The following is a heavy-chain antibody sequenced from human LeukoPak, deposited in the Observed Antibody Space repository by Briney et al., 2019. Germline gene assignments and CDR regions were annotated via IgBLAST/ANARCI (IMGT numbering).Heavy chain of an antibody. CDR2: ISDSGGST. CDR3: AKDLGTKWLLSCRHAFDI. V-gene: IGHV3-23*01. Sequence: PGGSLRVSCAASGFTFSSYGMSWVRQAPGKGLEWVSAISDSGGSTYYADSVKGRFTISRDNSKNTLYLQMNSLRAEDTAVYYCAKDLGTKWLLSCRHAFDIWGQGTMVTVSS. J-gene: IGHJ3*02. D-gene: IGHD3-3*01. CDR1: GFTFSSYG.